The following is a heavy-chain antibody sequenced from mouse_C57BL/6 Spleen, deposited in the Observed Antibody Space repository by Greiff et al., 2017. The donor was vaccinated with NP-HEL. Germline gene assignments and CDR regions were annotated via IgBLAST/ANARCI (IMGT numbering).Heavy chain of an antibody. CDR1: GYTFTSYW. V-gene: IGHV1-61*01. CDR2: IYPSDSET. J-gene: IGHJ2*01. D-gene: IGHD1-1*01. Sequence: VQLQQPGAELVRPGSSVKLSCKASGYTFTSYWMDWVKQRPGQGLEWIGNIYPSDSETHYNQKFKDKATLTVDKSSSTAYMQLSSLTSEDSAVYYCARSDYYGSRGDYWGQGTTLTVSS. CDR3: ARSDYYGSRGDY.